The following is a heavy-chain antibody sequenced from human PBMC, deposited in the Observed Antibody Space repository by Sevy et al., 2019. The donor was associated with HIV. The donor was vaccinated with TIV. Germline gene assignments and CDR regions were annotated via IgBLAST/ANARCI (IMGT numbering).Heavy chain of an antibody. V-gene: IGHV5-51*01. J-gene: IGHJ4*02. Sequence: GESLKISCKGSGYSFTSYWIGWVRQMPGKGLEWMGIIYPGDSGTRYSPSFQGQVTISADKSISTAYLQWSSLKASDTAMYYCARPHPRYGDCFDYWGQGTLVTVSS. D-gene: IGHD4-17*01. CDR2: IYPGDSGT. CDR1: GYSFTSYW. CDR3: ARPHPRYGDCFDY.